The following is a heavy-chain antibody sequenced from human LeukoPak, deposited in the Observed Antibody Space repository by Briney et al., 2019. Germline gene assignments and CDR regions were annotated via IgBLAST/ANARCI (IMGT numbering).Heavy chain of an antibody. J-gene: IGHJ4*02. CDR2: IKEDGSEK. CDR3: ARARYSDF. Sequence: GGSLRLSCVASGFTFSNYWMTGVRQAPGKGLEWVANIKEDGSEKNYADSVKGRFTISRDNAKNSLYLQMNSLRGEDTAVYYCARARYSDFWGQGTLVTVSS. CDR1: GFTFSNYW. V-gene: IGHV3-7*01.